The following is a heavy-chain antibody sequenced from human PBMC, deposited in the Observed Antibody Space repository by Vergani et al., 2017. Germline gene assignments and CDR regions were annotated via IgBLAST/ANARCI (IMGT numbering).Heavy chain of an antibody. CDR1: GDSISRGSYY. CDR2: ISTRGRT. J-gene: IGHJ5*02. Sequence: QVQLQESGPGLLKPSQTLSLTCTVSGDSISRGSYYWTWIRQPAGKGLDWLGHISTRGRTNYNPSLESRVTVSTDTSSNQFSLKFNSVAAADTAVYYWASDTHSGQRADRWGQGILVTV. D-gene: IGHD6-19*01. V-gene: IGHV4-61*02. CDR3: ASDTHSGQRADR.